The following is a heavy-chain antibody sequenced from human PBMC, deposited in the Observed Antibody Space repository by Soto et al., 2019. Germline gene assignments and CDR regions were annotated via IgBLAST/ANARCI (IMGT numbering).Heavy chain of an antibody. CDR2: SYYSGST. D-gene: IGHD6-19*01. J-gene: IGHJ5*02. V-gene: IGHV4-39*01. Sequence: SETLSLTCNVSGGSIISDSDYWGWIRQPPGKGLEWIGSSYYSGSTYYSPSLKSRVTISVDTSKNQFSLKLTSVTAADTAVYYCARRRPGLAVAGTGGHSWFDPWGQGTLVTVSS. CDR1: GGSIISDSDY. CDR3: ARRRPGLAVAGTGGHSWFDP.